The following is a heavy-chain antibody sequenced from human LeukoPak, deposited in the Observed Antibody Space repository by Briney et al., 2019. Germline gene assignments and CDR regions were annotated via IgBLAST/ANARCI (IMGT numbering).Heavy chain of an antibody. V-gene: IGHV3-30*03. D-gene: IGHD2-15*01. Sequence: GGSLRLSCAASGFTFSSYWMHWVRQAPGKGLEWVAVISYDGSNKYYADSVKGRFTISGDNSKNTLYLQMNSLRPEDTAVYYCARVIWPGDIVVVVAASQIDYWGQGTLVTVSS. CDR1: GFTFSSYW. CDR2: ISYDGSNK. CDR3: ARVIWPGDIVVVVAASQIDY. J-gene: IGHJ4*02.